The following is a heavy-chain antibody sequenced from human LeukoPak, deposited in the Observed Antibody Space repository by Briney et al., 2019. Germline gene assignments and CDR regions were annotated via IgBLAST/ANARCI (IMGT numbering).Heavy chain of an antibody. D-gene: IGHD3-16*01. J-gene: IGHJ4*02. V-gene: IGHV4-39*01. Sequence: SETLSLTCTVSGGPINSGDYYWVWIRQPPGKGLEWIGSIYYSGSSSYNPSLKSRVTMTVDTSKSQFSLKLSSVTAADTAVYYCARQSRRRPTHGGGIDYWGQGTLVTVSS. CDR2: IYYSGSS. CDR1: GGPINSGDYY. CDR3: ARQSRRRPTHGGGIDY.